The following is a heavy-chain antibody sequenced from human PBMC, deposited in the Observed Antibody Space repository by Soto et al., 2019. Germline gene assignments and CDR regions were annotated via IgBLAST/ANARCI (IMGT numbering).Heavy chain of an antibody. CDR2: ISSSSSYI. J-gene: IGHJ6*03. V-gene: IGHV3-21*01. CDR1: GFTFSSYS. D-gene: IGHD1-20*01. CDR3: ARAITGTNYYYYYMDV. Sequence: ESGGGLVKPGGSLRLSCAASGFTFSSYSMNWVRQAPGKGLEWVSSISSSSSYIYYADSVKGRFTISRDNAKNSLYLQMNSLRAEDTAVYYCARAITGTNYYYYYMDVWGKGTTVTVSS.